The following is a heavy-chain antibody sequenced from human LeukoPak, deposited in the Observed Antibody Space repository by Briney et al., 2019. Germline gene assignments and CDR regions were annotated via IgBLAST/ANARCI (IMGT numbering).Heavy chain of an antibody. D-gene: IGHD1-26*01. V-gene: IGHV4-59*01. CDR2: TYYSGST. CDR3: AREGSESFLGAFDT. Sequence: SETLSLTCTVSGASISRYFWSWIRQPPGKGLEWIGYTYYSGSTNYNPSLKSRVTMSLDTSKSQVSLKLRSVTAADTAVYYFAREGSESFLGAFDTWGQGTMVTVSS. CDR1: GASISRYF. J-gene: IGHJ3*02.